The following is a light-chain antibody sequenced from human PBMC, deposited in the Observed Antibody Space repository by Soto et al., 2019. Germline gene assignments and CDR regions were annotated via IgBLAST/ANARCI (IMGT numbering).Light chain of an antibody. V-gene: IGKV3-20*01. CDR3: QYYDTSPL. Sequence: EIVLTQSPGTLSLSPGERATLSCRASQSVRSNYLAWYQQKPGQAPRLFVYGTSTRVTGIPDRFSGTGSGTDFTLTISRLEPEDFAVYYCQYYDTSPLFGGGTKVDFK. CDR2: GTS. J-gene: IGKJ4*01. CDR1: QSVRSNY.